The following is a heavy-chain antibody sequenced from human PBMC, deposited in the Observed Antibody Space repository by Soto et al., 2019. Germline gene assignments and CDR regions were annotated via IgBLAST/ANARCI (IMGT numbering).Heavy chain of an antibody. D-gene: IGHD3-10*01. CDR2: ISGSGSKK. Sequence: PGGSLRLSCAASGFIFENFGMSWVRQAPGKGLEWISSISGSGSKKYYADSVKGRFTISRDNSKNTLYLQMNSLRAEDTAVYYCAKEGYYYGSGSPYGMDVWGQGTTVTVSS. J-gene: IGHJ6*02. CDR1: GFIFENFG. V-gene: IGHV3-23*01. CDR3: AKEGYYYGSGSPYGMDV.